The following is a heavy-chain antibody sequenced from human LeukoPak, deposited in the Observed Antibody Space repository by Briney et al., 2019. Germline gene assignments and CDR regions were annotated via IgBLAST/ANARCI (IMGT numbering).Heavy chain of an antibody. D-gene: IGHD1-1*01. CDR3: ARRTTGTGPFDY. CDR1: GGSISRYY. V-gene: IGHV4-59*08. J-gene: IGHJ4*02. CDR2: IYYRGST. Sequence: PSETLSLTCTVSGGSISRYYWSWIRQPPGKGLEWIAYIYYRGSTNYNPSLKSRVTISVDTSKNQFSLKRSSVTAADTAVHYCARRTTGTGPFDYWGQGTLVTVSS.